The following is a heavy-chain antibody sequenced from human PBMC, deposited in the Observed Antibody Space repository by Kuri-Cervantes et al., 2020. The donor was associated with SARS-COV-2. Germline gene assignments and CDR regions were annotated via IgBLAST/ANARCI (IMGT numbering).Heavy chain of an antibody. CDR2: IYYSGNT. CDR3: ARVGGSIRLRIAAAGIYYFDY. D-gene: IGHD6-13*01. J-gene: IGHJ4*02. CDR1: GGSIRSGSYY. Sequence: SETLSLTCTVSGGSIRSGSYYWGWIRQSPGKGLEWIGSIYYSGNTLYNPSLKSRVTISVDTSKNQFSLKLSSVTAADTAVYYCARVGGSIRLRIAAAGIYYFDYWGQGTLVTVSS. V-gene: IGHV4-39*07.